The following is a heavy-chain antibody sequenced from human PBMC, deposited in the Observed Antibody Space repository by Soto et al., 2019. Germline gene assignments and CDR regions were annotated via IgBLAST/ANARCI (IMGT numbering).Heavy chain of an antibody. CDR2: ISGSGGST. D-gene: IGHD4-17*01. V-gene: IGHV3-23*01. Sequence: EVQLLESGGGLVQPGGSLRLSCAASGFTFSSYAMSWVRQAPGKGLERVSAISGSGGSTYYADSVKGRFTISRDNSKNTLYLQMNSLRAEDTAVYYCAKGRYGDYGYYYYGMDVWGQGTTVTVSS. CDR3: AKGRYGDYGYYYYGMDV. J-gene: IGHJ6*02. CDR1: GFTFSSYA.